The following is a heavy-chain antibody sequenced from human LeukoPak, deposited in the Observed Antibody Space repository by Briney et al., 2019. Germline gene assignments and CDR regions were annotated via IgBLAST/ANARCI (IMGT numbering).Heavy chain of an antibody. D-gene: IGHD6-19*01. CDR2: IYYSGST. CDR1: GASISSYY. CDR3: ARVSKAVAGTRNFDY. J-gene: IGHJ4*02. Sequence: SETLSLTCIVSGASISSYYWSWIRQPPGKGLEWIGYIYYSGSTNYNPSLKSRVTISVDTSKNQFSLKLSSVTAADTAVYYCARVSKAVAGTRNFDYWGQGTLVTVSS. V-gene: IGHV4-59*01.